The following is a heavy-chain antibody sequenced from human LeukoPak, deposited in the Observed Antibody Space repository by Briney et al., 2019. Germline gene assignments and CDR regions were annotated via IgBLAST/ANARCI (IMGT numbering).Heavy chain of an antibody. J-gene: IGHJ1*01. CDR2: IKTDGSEK. Sequence: GGSLRLSCEGSGFTFSNYWMGWVRQAPGKELQWVANIKTDGSEKYYVDSVKGRFTISRDNAKNSLYLQMNSLRAEDTAVYYCATYSSLNRREFQYWGQGTLLTVSS. CDR3: ATYSSLNRREFQY. CDR1: GFTFSNYW. V-gene: IGHV3-7*01. D-gene: IGHD3-22*01.